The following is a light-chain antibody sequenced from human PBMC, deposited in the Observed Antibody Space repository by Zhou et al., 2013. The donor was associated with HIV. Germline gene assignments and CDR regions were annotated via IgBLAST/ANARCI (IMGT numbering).Light chain of an antibody. V-gene: IGKV3-11*01. CDR2: DAS. J-gene: IGKJ4*01. Sequence: EIVLTQSPATLSLSPGERATLSCRASQRISNYLAWYQQKPGQAPRLLIYDASNRATGIPARFRGSGSGTDFTLTISNLEPEDFAVYYCQQRRNWLTFGGGTKVEI. CDR1: QRISNY. CDR3: QQRRNWLT.